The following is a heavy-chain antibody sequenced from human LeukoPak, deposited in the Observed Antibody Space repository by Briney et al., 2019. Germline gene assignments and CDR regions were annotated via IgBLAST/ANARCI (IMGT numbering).Heavy chain of an antibody. CDR2: INHSGST. D-gene: IGHD3-10*01. CDR1: GGSFSGYY. CDR3: ARERMVRGVITH. V-gene: IGHV4-34*01. J-gene: IGHJ4*02. Sequence: SETLSLTCAVYGGSFSGYYWSWLRQPPGKGLEWIGEINHSGSTNYNPSLTSRVTISVDTSKNQFSLKLSSVTAADTAVYYCARERMVRGVITHWGQGTLVTVSS.